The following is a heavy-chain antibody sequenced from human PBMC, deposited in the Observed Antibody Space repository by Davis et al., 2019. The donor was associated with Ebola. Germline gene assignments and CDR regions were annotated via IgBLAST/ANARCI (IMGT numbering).Heavy chain of an antibody. D-gene: IGHD3-10*01. J-gene: IGHJ4*02. CDR1: GGSINSYY. Sequence: SETLSLTCTVSGGSINSYYWNWIRQPPGRGLEWIGYIYASGSSNYNPSLKSRVTMSVDTSKNQVSLKLSSVTAADTALYHCVRHHMWLGAIQDWGQGTLVTVSS. CDR2: IYASGSS. V-gene: IGHV4-4*08. CDR3: VRHHMWLGAIQD.